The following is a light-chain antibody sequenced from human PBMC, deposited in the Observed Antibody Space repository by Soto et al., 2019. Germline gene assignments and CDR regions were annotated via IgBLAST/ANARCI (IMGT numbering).Light chain of an antibody. V-gene: IGLV1-47*01. CDR3: ASWDDTLTGLL. Sequence: QSVPTQPPSASGTPGQRVNISCSGSSSNIGSNYVYWYQQLPGTAPKLLIYRNDQRPSGVPDRFSGSKSGTSASLAIIGLRSEDEAHYHCASWDDTLTGLLFGGGTKVTVL. J-gene: IGLJ2*01. CDR1: SSNIGSNY. CDR2: RND.